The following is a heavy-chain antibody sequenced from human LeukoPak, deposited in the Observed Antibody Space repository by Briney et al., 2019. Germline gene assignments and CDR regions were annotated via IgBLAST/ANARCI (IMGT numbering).Heavy chain of an antibody. CDR3: WREGGRYCRSTRCYGGGVSDY. CDR1: GGTFSSYA. D-gene: IGHD2-2*01. CDR2: IIPIFGTA. J-gene: IGHJ4*02. Sequence: APVKVSCKASGGTFSSYAISWVRQAPGQGLEWMGGIIPIFGTANSAQKFQGRVTITADESTSTAYMELSSLRSETTGVYYCWREGGRYCRSTRCYGGGVSDYWGQGTLVTVSS. V-gene: IGHV1-69*01.